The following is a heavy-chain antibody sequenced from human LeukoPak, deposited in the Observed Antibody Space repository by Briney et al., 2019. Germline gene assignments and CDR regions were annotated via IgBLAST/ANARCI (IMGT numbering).Heavy chain of an antibody. J-gene: IGHJ4*02. D-gene: IGHD4-23*01. CDR2: ISSSSSYI. Sequence: GGSLRLSCAASGFTFSSYSMNWVRQPPGKGLEWVSSISSSSSYIYYADSVKGRFTISRDNAKNSLYLQMNSLRAEDTAVYYCARDLAGGSTFDYWGQGTLVTVSS. CDR3: ARDLAGGSTFDY. V-gene: IGHV3-21*01. CDR1: GFTFSSYS.